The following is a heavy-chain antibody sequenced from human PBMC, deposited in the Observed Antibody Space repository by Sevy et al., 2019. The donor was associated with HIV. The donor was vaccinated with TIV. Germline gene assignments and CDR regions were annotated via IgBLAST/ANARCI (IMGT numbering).Heavy chain of an antibody. CDR3: ARAPYERQYYDSSGYYYGAEYFQY. D-gene: IGHD3-22*01. V-gene: IGHV3-7*01. Sequence: GESLKISCAASGFTFSNYWMNWVRQAPGKGLEWVANIKKDGSEKYYVDSVKGRFTISRDNAKNSLYLQMNSLRAEDTAVYYCARAPYERQYYDSSGYYYGAEYFQYWGQGSLVTVSS. CDR1: GFTFSNYW. CDR2: IKKDGSEK. J-gene: IGHJ1*01.